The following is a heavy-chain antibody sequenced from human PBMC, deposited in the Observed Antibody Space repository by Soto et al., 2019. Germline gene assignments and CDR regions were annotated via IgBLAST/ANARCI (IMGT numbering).Heavy chain of an antibody. Sequence: GGSLRLSCAASGFTFSSYSMNWVRQAPGKGLEWVSSISSSSSYIYYADSVKGRFTISRDNAKNSLYLQMNSLRAEDTAVYYCARCRWEDYYDSSGYYYYYYGMDVWGQGTTVTVSS. CDR1: GFTFSSYS. CDR2: ISSSSSYI. CDR3: ARCRWEDYYDSSGYYYYYYGMDV. V-gene: IGHV3-21*01. D-gene: IGHD3-22*01. J-gene: IGHJ6*02.